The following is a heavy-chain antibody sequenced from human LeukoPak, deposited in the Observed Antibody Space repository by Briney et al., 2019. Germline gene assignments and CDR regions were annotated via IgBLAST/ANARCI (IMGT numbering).Heavy chain of an antibody. CDR3: ARALTLQYYYDSSGYTQFDY. D-gene: IGHD3-22*01. Sequence: ASVKVSCKASGYTFTSYDINWVRHATPQPPDSLGRLTPHTGNTGYAQKFQGRVTITRNTSISTAYMELSSLRSEDTAVYYCARALTLQYYYDSSGYTQFDYWGQGTLVTVSS. CDR2: LTPHTGNT. CDR1: GYTFTSYD. V-gene: IGHV1-8*03. J-gene: IGHJ4*02.